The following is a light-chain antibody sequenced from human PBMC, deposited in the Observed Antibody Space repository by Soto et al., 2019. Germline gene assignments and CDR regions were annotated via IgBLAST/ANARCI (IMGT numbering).Light chain of an antibody. CDR1: QSVTSN. Sequence: EIVMTQSPATLPVSPGERVTFSCRASQSVTSNLAWYQHKPGQAPRLLISGASTGATGIPARFSGSGSGTEFTLTINSLQSEDFAIYYCQQYNDWPVTFGGGTKVEIK. V-gene: IGKV3-15*01. CDR2: GAS. J-gene: IGKJ4*01. CDR3: QQYNDWPVT.